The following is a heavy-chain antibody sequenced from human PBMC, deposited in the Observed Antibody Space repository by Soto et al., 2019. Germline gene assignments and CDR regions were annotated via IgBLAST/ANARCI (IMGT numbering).Heavy chain of an antibody. J-gene: IGHJ4*02. CDR3: ARGIAAAGD. CDR1: EFTFTNYW. V-gene: IGHV3-74*01. D-gene: IGHD6-13*01. Sequence: PGGSLRLSCAGSEFTFTNYWMHWVRQAPGKGLVWVSRIHSDGSSASYADSVKGRFTISRDNAKNTLYLQMNSLRVEDTAVYYCARGIAAAGDWGQGTLVTVSS. CDR2: IHSDGSSA.